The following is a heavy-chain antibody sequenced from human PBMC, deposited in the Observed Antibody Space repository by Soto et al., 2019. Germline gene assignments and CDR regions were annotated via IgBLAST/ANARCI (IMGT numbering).Heavy chain of an antibody. D-gene: IGHD2-15*01. Sequence: PSETLSLTCTVSGGSITTGGYYWSWIRQLPGKGLEWIGHRYYSESTYYNPSLKMRVSISVDTSKNQFSLKLSFVTAADTAMYYCARTKCSGGSCYSWSLDYWGQGTPVTVSS. CDR3: ARTKCSGGSCYSWSLDY. J-gene: IGHJ4*02. V-gene: IGHV4-31*03. CDR2: RYYSEST. CDR1: GGSITTGGYY.